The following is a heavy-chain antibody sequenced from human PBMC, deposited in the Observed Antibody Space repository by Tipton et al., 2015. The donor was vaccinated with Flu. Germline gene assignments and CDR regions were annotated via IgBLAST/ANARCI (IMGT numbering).Heavy chain of an antibody. CDR3: ARDFVVVPAVDY. V-gene: IGHV3-33*01. CDR1: GFTFSSYG. CDR2: IWYDGSNK. Sequence: SGFTFSSYGMHWVRQAPGKGLEWVAVIWYDGSNKYYADSVKGRFTISRDNSKNTLYLQMNSLRAEDTAVYYCARDFVVVPAVDYWGQGTLVTVSS. D-gene: IGHD2-2*01. J-gene: IGHJ4*02.